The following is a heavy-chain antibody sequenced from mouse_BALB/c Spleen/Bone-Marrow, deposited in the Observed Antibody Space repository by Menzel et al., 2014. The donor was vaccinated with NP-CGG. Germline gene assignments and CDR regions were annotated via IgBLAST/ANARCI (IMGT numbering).Heavy chain of an antibody. CDR2: ISSGSSTI. Sequence: EVMLVESGGGLVQPGGSRKLSCAASGFTFGSFAMHWVRQAPEKGLEWVAYISSGSSTIYYADTVMGRFTISRDNPKNTLFLQMTSLRSEDTAMYYCARSGSSSGYFDYWGQGTTLTVSS. CDR1: GFTFGSFA. J-gene: IGHJ2*01. CDR3: ARSGSSSGYFDY. V-gene: IGHV5-17*02. D-gene: IGHD1-1*01.